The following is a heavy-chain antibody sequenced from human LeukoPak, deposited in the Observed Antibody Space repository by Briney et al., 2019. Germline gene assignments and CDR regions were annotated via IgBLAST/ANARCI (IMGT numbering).Heavy chain of an antibody. CDR3: ASDDYSNYLGAFDI. CDR2: IYHSGST. CDR1: GGSISSSNW. Sequence: SETLSLTCAVSGGSISSSNWWSWVRQPPGKGLEWIGEIYHSGSTNYNPSLKSRVTISVDKSKNQFSLKLSSVTAADTAVCYCASDDYSNYLGAFDIWGQGTMVTVSS. V-gene: IGHV4-4*02. J-gene: IGHJ3*02. D-gene: IGHD4-11*01.